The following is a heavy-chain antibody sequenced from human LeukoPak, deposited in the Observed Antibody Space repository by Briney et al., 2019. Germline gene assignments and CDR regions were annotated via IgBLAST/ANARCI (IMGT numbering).Heavy chain of an antibody. V-gene: IGHV3-23*01. CDR2: ISGSGGST. J-gene: IGHJ5*02. CDR3: AKRPGAEYYYHSGRYPNFFDP. CDR1: GFTFTNYA. Sequence: GGSLRLSCAASGFTFTNYAMNWVRQAPGKGLEWVSAISGSGGSTYYADSVKGRFTISRDNSKNTLYLQMNSLRAEDTAVYYCAKRPGAEYYYHSGRYPNFFDPWGQGTLVTVSS. D-gene: IGHD3-10*01.